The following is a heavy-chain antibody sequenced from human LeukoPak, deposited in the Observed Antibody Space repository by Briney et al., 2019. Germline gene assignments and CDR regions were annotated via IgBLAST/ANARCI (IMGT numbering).Heavy chain of an antibody. V-gene: IGHV5-51*01. CDR1: GHSFTSYW. Sequence: GESLQISCQGSGHSFTSYWIGWVRPMPGKGLGWMGIIYPGDSDTRYSPSFQGQVTISADKSISTAYLQWSSLKASDTAMYYCARLPTNLAPADYWGQGTLVTVSS. D-gene: IGHD1-7*01. J-gene: IGHJ4*02. CDR2: IYPGDSDT. CDR3: ARLPTNLAPADY.